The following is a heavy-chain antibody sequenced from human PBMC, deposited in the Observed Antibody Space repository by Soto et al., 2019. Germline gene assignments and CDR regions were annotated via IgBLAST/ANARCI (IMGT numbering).Heavy chain of an antibody. D-gene: IGHD2-15*01. CDR2: IRAYNGNT. Sequence: ASVKVSCKASGYTFTSYGISWVRQAPGQGLEWMGWIRAYNGNTNYAQKLQGRVTMTTDTSTSTAYLELRSLRSDDTAVYYCARDRSSGWFDPWGQGTLVTVSS. CDR3: ARDRSSGWFDP. V-gene: IGHV1-18*04. CDR1: GYTFTSYG. J-gene: IGHJ5*02.